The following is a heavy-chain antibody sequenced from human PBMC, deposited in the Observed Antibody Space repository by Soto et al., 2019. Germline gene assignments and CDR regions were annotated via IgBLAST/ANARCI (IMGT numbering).Heavy chain of an antibody. CDR2: IYYSGST. CDR3: ARHVFASGGFEFDY. Sequence: QLQLQESGPGLVKPSETLSLTCTVSGGSISSSSYYWGWIRQPPGKGLEWIGSIYYSGSTYYNTSLKSRVTISVDTSKNQFSLKLSSVTAADTAVYYCARHVFASGGFEFDYWGQGTLVTVSS. CDR1: GGSISSSSYY. D-gene: IGHD3-10*01. V-gene: IGHV4-39*01. J-gene: IGHJ4*02.